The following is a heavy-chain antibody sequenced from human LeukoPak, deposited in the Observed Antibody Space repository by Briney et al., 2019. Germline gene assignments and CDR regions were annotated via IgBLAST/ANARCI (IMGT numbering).Heavy chain of an antibody. CDR2: IKQDGSEK. D-gene: IGHD3-3*01. CDR3: ASSYYDFWSGQVSPFL. J-gene: IGHJ4*02. V-gene: IGHV3-7*01. Sequence: GGSLRLSCAASGFTFSSYWMSWVRQAPGKGLEWVANIKQDGSEKYYVDSVKGRFTISRDNAKNSLYLQMNSLRAEDTAVYYCASSYYDFWSGQVSPFLWGQGTLVTVSS. CDR1: GFTFSSYW.